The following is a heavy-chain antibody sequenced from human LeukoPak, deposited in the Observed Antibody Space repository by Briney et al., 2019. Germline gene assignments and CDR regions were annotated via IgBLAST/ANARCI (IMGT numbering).Heavy chain of an antibody. CDR1: GFTFSSYA. CDR2: ISYDGSNK. D-gene: IGHD3-10*01. V-gene: IGHV3-30*04. CDR3: ARGRLWFGELADAFDI. J-gene: IGHJ3*02. Sequence: GGSLRLSCAASGFTFSSYAMHWVRQAPGKGLEWVAVISYDGSNKYYADSVKGRFTISRDNSKNTLYLQMNSLRAEDTAVYYCARGRLWFGELADAFDIWGQGTMVTVSS.